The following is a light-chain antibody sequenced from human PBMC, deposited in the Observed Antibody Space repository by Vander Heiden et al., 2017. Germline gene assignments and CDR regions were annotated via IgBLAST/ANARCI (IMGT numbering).Light chain of an antibody. CDR2: WAS. Sequence: DIVMTQSPDSLAVSLGERATINCKSSQSVLYISNNNSYLVWYQQKPGQPPKLLIYWASTRESGVPDRFSGSGSGTDFTLTISSLQAEDVAVYYCQQYSSTPITFGQGTRLEIK. CDR3: QQYSSTPIT. J-gene: IGKJ5*01. CDR1: QSVLYISNNNSY. V-gene: IGKV4-1*01.